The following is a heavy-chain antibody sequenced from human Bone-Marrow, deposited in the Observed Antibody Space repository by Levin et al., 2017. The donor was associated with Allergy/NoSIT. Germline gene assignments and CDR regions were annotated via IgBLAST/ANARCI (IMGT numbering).Heavy chain of an antibody. CDR1: GYSFNNHW. CDR3: ARQGGSSHYDSNPFDY. CDR2: IYPGDSDT. D-gene: IGHD4-11*01. J-gene: IGHJ4*02. Sequence: LGESLKISCMGSGYSFNNHWIGWVRQMPGKGLEWMGIIYPGDSDTRYSPSFEGQVTMSVDTSINTAYLHWSSLRASDSAFYYCARQGGSSHYDSNPFDYWGQGTLVTVSS. V-gene: IGHV5-51*01.